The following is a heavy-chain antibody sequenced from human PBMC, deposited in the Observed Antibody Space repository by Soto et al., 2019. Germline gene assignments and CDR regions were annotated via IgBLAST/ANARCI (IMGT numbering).Heavy chain of an antibody. Sequence: GGSLRLSCAASGFTFSSYAMHWVRQAPGKGLEWVAVISYDGSNKYYADSVKGRFTISRDNSKNTLYLQMNSLRAEDTAVYYCARGPRAPPYSSGWYPLDYWGQGTPVTVSS. CDR3: ARGPRAPPYSSGWYPLDY. V-gene: IGHV3-30-3*01. D-gene: IGHD6-19*01. J-gene: IGHJ4*02. CDR1: GFTFSSYA. CDR2: ISYDGSNK.